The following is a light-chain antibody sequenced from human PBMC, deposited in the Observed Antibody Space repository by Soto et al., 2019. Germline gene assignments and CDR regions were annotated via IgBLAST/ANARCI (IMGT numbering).Light chain of an antibody. V-gene: IGLV1-44*01. CDR2: TNT. CDR1: RSNIGTNP. Sequence: QAVVTQPPSASGTPGQSVSISCSGSRSNIGTNPVNWYQQLPGTAPKLLFYTNTQRPSGVPDRFSASKSGTSASLAISGLQSEDEADYYCAAWDDSLNSVIFGRGTKVTVL. CDR3: AAWDDSLNSVI. J-gene: IGLJ2*01.